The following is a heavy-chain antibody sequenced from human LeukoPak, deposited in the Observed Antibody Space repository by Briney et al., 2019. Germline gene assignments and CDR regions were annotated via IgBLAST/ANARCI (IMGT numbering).Heavy chain of an antibody. D-gene: IGHD3-22*01. J-gene: IGHJ4*02. V-gene: IGHV3-9*01. CDR1: GFTFDDYA. Sequence: GGSLRLSCAASGFTFDDYAMHWVRQAPGKGLEWVSGISWNSGSIGYADSVKGRFTISRDNAKNSLYLQMNSLRAEDTALYYCAKDSGDSSGYYYVHYFDYWGQGTLVTVSS. CDR3: AKDSGDSSGYYYVHYFDY. CDR2: ISWNSGSI.